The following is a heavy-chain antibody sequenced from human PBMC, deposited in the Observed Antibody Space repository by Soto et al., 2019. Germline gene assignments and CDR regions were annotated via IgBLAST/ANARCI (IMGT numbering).Heavy chain of an antibody. J-gene: IGHJ6*02. Sequence: GASVKVSCKASGYTFTSYYMHWVRQAPGQGLEWMGIINPIGGSTSYAQKFQGRVTMTRDTSTSTVYMELSSLRSEDTAVYYCARDFALRFLEWSLSSYAYYYYYYGMDVWGQGTTVTVSS. CDR2: INPIGGST. D-gene: IGHD3-3*01. CDR3: ARDFALRFLEWSLSSYAYYYYYYGMDV. V-gene: IGHV1-46*01. CDR1: GYTFTSYY.